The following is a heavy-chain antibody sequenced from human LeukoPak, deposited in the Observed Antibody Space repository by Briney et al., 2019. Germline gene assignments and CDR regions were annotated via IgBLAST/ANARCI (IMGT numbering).Heavy chain of an antibody. D-gene: IGHD5-18*01. J-gene: IGHJ6*03. CDR1: GGSISSYY. CDR2: IYYSGST. Sequence: PSETLSLTCTVSGGSISSYYWSWIRQPPGKGLEWIGYIYYSGSTNYNPSLKSRVTISVDTSKNQFSLKLSSVTAADTAVYYCAREGYSYGYGHYYYYMDVWGKGTTVTVSS. CDR3: AREGYSYGYGHYYYYMDV. V-gene: IGHV4-59*01.